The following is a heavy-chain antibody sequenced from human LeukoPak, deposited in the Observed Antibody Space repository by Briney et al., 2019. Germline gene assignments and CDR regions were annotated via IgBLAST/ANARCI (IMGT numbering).Heavy chain of an antibody. D-gene: IGHD4-23*01. J-gene: IGHJ2*01. CDR3: ARATGNSDHSPREPIHWYFDL. V-gene: IGHV1-69*01. CDR2: IIPIFGPA. Sequence: SVKVSCKASGGTFSTLGLSWLRQAPGQGLEWMGGIIPIFGPANYAQKFQGRVTITADESTSTAYMELSSLRSEDTAVYFCARATGNSDHSPREPIHWYFDLWGRGTLVTVSS. CDR1: GGTFSTLG.